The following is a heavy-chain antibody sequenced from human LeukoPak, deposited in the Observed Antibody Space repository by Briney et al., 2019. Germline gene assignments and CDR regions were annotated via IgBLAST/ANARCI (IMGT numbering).Heavy chain of an antibody. CDR3: AREGSYGLPFDY. J-gene: IGHJ4*02. Sequence: PGGSLRLSCTGSGFVFSTYAMNWVRQAPGKGLEWVAYISSRPSTVYYANSVKGRFTISRDKAKKSVYLQMNSLRAEDTAVYYCAREGSYGLPFDYWGQGTLVTVSS. CDR1: GFVFSTYA. CDR2: ISSRPSTV. D-gene: IGHD5-18*01. V-gene: IGHV3-48*01.